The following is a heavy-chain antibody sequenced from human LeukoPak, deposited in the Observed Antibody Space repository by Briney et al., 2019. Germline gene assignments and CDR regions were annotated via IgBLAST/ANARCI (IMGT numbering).Heavy chain of an antibody. Sequence: ASVKVSCKVSGYTLTELSMHWVRQAPGKGLEWMGGFDPEDGETIYAQKFQGIVTMTEDTSTDTAYMELSSLRSEDTAVYYCATEVSPYYDFWSGYYMDVWGKGTTVTVSS. CDR2: FDPEDGET. J-gene: IGHJ6*03. V-gene: IGHV1-24*01. CDR1: GYTLTELS. D-gene: IGHD3-3*01. CDR3: ATEVSPYYDFWSGYYMDV.